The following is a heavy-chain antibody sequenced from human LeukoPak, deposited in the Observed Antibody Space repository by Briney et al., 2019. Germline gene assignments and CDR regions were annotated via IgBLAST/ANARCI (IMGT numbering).Heavy chain of an antibody. CDR2: IHYSGTT. CDR1: GDSIRSDY. J-gene: IGHJ4*02. Sequence: PSETLSLTCNVSGDSIRSDYWSWIRQPPGKGLEWIGYIHYSGTTNYNPSLKSRVTISLDTSKTQFSLKLNSVTAADTAVYYCARDLPGTGSYWGQGTLVTVSS. CDR3: ARDLPGTGSY. V-gene: IGHV4-59*01. D-gene: IGHD3/OR15-3a*01.